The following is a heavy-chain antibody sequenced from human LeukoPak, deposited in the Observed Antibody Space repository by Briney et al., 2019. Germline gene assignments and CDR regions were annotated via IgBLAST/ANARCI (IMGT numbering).Heavy chain of an antibody. CDR3: ARDNLPAGINDAFEI. CDR2: MYHSGST. V-gene: IGHV4-38-2*02. J-gene: IGHJ3*02. D-gene: IGHD6-13*01. Sequence: SETLSLTCSVSGYSITSGFYWGWIRQPPGKALEWIGSMYHSGSTYYNPSLESRVTLSVDTSRNQFSLRLSSVTAADTAVYYCARDNLPAGINDAFEIWGQGTRVTVSS. CDR1: GYSITSGFY.